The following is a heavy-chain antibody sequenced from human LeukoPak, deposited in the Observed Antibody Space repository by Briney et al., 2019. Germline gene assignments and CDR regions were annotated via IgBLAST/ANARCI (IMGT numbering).Heavy chain of an antibody. V-gene: IGHV4-59*11. J-gene: IGHJ4*02. CDR3: ARDGGYGSGTYQFDY. CDR1: GGSIGIHY. CDR2: IFHSGTT. D-gene: IGHD3-10*01. Sequence: SETLSLTCTVSGGSIGIHYWSWIRQPPGKGLEWIGYIFHSGTTNYNPSLKSRLTISVDTSKNQFSLELSSVTAADTAVYYCARDGGYGSGTYQFDYWGQGTLVTVSS.